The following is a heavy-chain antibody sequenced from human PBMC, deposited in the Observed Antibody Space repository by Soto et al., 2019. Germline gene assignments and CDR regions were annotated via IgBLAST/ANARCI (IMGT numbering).Heavy chain of an antibody. J-gene: IGHJ6*02. CDR3: VMVDNYVTPTPQDV. CDR1: GYIFVNYG. CDR2: ISPYSGNT. V-gene: IGHV1-18*01. Sequence: QVQLVQSGDEVRKPGSSVKVSCKASGYIFVNYGIAWVRQAPGQGLEWMGWISPYSGNTHYARKVQGRLTMTTDTSKGPAYMELGSLTSDDTAVYYCVMVDNYVTPTPQDVWGQGTTVTVSS. D-gene: IGHD3-16*01.